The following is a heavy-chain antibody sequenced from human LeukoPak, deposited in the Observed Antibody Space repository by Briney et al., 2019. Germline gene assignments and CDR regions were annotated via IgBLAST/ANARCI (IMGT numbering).Heavy chain of an antibody. D-gene: IGHD6-13*01. Sequence: PSETLSLTCTVSGYSISSGYYWGWIRQPPGKGLEWIGSIYHSGSTYYNPSLKSRVTISVDTSKGQFSLKLSSVTAADTAVYYCARSIAAAEIWFDPWGQGTLVTVSS. CDR2: IYHSGST. CDR3: ARSIAAAEIWFDP. V-gene: IGHV4-38-2*02. J-gene: IGHJ5*02. CDR1: GYSISSGYY.